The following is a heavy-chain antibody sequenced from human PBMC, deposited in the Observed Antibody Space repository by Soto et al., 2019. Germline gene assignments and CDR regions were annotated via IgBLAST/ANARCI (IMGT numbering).Heavy chain of an antibody. V-gene: IGHV4-39*01. CDR1: GGSISSSSYH. CDR3: ATAAGSF. J-gene: IGHJ4*02. Sequence: ASETLSLTCTVSGGSISSSSYHWGWIRQPPGKGLEWIGSISYTGSTYYNPSLKSRVTISVDTPRNQFSLKLSSVTAADTAVYYCATAAGSFWGQGTLVTVSS. CDR2: ISYTGST. D-gene: IGHD6-13*01.